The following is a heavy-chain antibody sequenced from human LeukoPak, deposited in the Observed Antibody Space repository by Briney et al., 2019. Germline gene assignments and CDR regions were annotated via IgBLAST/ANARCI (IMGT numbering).Heavy chain of an antibody. CDR3: ARIAAIIATGNPFDH. Sequence: PSETLSLTCTVSGGSISSYYWSWIRQPPVKGLEWIGYIYYSGSTNYNPSLKSRVTISVDTSKNQFSLKLSSVTAADTAVYYCARIAAIIATGNPFDHWGQGTLVTVSS. V-gene: IGHV4-59*01. CDR1: GGSISSYY. CDR2: IYYSGST. D-gene: IGHD6-13*01. J-gene: IGHJ4*02.